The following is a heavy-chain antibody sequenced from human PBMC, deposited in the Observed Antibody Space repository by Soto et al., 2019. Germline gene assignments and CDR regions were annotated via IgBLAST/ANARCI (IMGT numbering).Heavy chain of an antibody. CDR1: GFTFSSYG. CDR2: ICHGGERA. D-gene: IGHD3-16*01. CDR3: AKESVSVWEVSCAMED. J-gene: IGHJ6*02. Sequence: GGSLRLSCAASGFTFSSYGMHWVRQAPGKGLEWVSAICHGGERAYYAASVKGRFTISRDNSKNTLYLQMNSLRAEDTAVYYCAKESVSVWEVSCAMEDWGQGTKVTVSS. V-gene: IGHV3-33*06.